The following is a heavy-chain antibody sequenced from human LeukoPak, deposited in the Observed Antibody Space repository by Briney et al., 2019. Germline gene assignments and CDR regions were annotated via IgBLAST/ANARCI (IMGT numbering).Heavy chain of an antibody. V-gene: IGHV3-21*01. CDR2: ISSSSSYI. CDR3: ARVVPAAMPASYYFDY. CDR1: GFTFSSYS. Sequence: GGSLRLSCAASGFTFSSYSMNWVRQAPGKGLEWVSSISSSSSYIYYADPVKGRFTISRDNAKNSLYLQMNSLRAEDTAVYYCARVVPAAMPASYYFDYWGQGTLVTVSS. J-gene: IGHJ4*02. D-gene: IGHD2-2*01.